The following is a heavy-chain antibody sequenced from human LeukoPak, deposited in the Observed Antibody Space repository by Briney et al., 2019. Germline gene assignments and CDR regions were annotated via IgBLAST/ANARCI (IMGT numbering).Heavy chain of an antibody. CDR2: IYTSGST. V-gene: IGHV4-4*07. D-gene: IGHD4-17*01. CDR3: ARSDYGDYDLLTWFDP. J-gene: IGHJ5*02. CDR1: GGSINNYY. Sequence: SETLSLTCIVSGGSINNYYWNWIRQPAGQGLEWIGRIYTSGSTNYNPSLKSRVTMSVDTSKNQFSLKLRSVTAADTAVYYCARSDYGDYDLLTWFDPWGQGTLVTVSS.